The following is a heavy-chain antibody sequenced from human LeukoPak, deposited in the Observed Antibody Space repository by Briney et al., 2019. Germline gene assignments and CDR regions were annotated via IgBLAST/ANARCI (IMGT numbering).Heavy chain of an antibody. CDR1: GGSISSGGYY. CDR2: IYHSGST. V-gene: IGHV4-30-2*01. Sequence: PSQTLSLTCTVSGGSISSGGYYWSWIRQPPGKGLEWIGYIYHSGSTYYNPSLKSRVTISVDRSKNQFSLKLSSVTAADTAVYYCARDRAGYYYMDVWGKGTTVTVSS. CDR3: ARDRAGYYYMDV. J-gene: IGHJ6*03. D-gene: IGHD3-10*01.